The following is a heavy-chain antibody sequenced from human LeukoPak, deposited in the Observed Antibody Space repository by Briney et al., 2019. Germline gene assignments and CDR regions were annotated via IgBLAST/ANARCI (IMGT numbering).Heavy chain of an antibody. Sequence: GSLRLSCAASGFTFSSYGMHWVRQAPGKGLEWVAVISYDGSNKYYADSVKGRFTISRDNSKNTLYLQMNSLRAEDTAVYYCAKEGVNYMYYFDYWGQGTLVTVSS. CDR3: AKEGVNYMYYFDY. CDR2: ISYDGSNK. J-gene: IGHJ4*02. CDR1: GFTFSSYG. D-gene: IGHD1-7*01. V-gene: IGHV3-30*18.